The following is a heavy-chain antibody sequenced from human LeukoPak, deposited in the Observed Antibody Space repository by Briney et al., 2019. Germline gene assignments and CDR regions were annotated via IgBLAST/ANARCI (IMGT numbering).Heavy chain of an antibody. CDR3: AKPTYTVLTLNWFDP. Sequence: PGGSLRLSCAASGFTFSSYAMSWVRQAPGKGLEWVSTISGSDGSTYYADSVKGWFTISRDNSKNTLYLQMNSLRAEDTAVYYCAKPTYTVLTLNWFDPWGQGTLVTVSS. CDR1: GFTFSSYA. V-gene: IGHV3-23*01. J-gene: IGHJ5*02. D-gene: IGHD2-8*01. CDR2: ISGSDGST.